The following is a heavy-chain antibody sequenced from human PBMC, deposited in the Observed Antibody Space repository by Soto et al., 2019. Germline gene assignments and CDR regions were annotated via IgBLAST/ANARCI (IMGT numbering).Heavy chain of an antibody. CDR2: INAGNGNT. V-gene: IGHV1-3*01. CDR3: ARDLYYYDSSGYPSLFFDP. J-gene: IGHJ5*02. Sequence: GASVKVSCKASGYTFTSYGISWVRQAPGQRLEWMGWINAGNGNTKYSQKFQGRVTITRDTSASTAYMELSSLRSEDTAVYYCARDLYYYDSSGYPSLFFDPWGQGTLVTVSS. CDR1: GYTFTSYG. D-gene: IGHD3-22*01.